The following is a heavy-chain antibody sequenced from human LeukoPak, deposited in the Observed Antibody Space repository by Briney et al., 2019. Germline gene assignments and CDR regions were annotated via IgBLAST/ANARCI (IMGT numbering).Heavy chain of an antibody. V-gene: IGHV3-7*01. J-gene: IGHJ4*02. Sequence: GGSLRLSCAASGFTFSRYWMSWVRQVPGKGLEWVANIKEDAGEIYYVDSVKGRFTISRDNAKNSLYLQMDSLRGEDTAVYYCAKDQGSGAFDYWGQGTLVTVSS. CDR3: AKDQGSGAFDY. CDR1: GFTFSRYW. CDR2: IKEDAGEI. D-gene: IGHD6-19*01.